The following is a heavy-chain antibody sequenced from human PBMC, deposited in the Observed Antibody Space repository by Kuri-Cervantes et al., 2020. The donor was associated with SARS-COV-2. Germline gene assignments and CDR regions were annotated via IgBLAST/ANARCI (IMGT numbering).Heavy chain of an antibody. CDR3: ARDFLLLAAQDY. Sequence: SCAASGFTFSSYSMNWVRQAPGKGLEWVSSISSSSSYIYYADSVKGRFTISRDNAKNSLYLQMNSLRAEDTAVYYCARDFLLLAAQDYWGQGTLVTVSS. CDR1: GFTFSSYS. V-gene: IGHV3-21*01. D-gene: IGHD6-13*01. CDR2: ISSSSSYI. J-gene: IGHJ4*02.